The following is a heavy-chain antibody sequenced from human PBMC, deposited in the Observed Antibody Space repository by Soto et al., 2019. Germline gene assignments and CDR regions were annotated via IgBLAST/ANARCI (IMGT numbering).Heavy chain of an antibody. Sequence: LRLSCAASGFTFSSYAMSWVRQAPGKGLEWVSAISGSGTTIYYADSVKGRFTISRDNAKNTLYLQMNSLRDDDTAIYYCAKRRLNTITSLSDYWGQGVQVTVSS. CDR1: GFTFSSYA. V-gene: IGHV3-23*01. J-gene: IGHJ1*01. D-gene: IGHD3-16*02. CDR3: AKRRLNTITSLSDY. CDR2: ISGSGTTI.